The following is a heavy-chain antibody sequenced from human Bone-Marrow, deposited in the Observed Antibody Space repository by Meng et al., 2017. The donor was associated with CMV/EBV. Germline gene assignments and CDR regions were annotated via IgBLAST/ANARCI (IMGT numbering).Heavy chain of an antibody. CDR2: IYYTGN. CDR1: GGSIKNPNYY. D-gene: IGHD3-10*01. V-gene: IGHV4-31*03. Sequence: SETLSLTCTVSGGSIKNPNYYWSWNRQRPGKGLEWLGYIYYTGNYYNPSLTSRIVISLDSSNNRYSLTLRSVTAADTAIYYCARMRGSGSEDYLGPGTLVTVSS. J-gene: IGHJ4*02. CDR3: ARMRGSGSEDY.